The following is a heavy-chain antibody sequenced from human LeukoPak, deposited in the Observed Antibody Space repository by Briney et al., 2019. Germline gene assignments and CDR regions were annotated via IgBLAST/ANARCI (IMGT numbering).Heavy chain of an antibody. Sequence: GASLKISCKGSGYSFSSYAMSWVRQAPGKGLEWVSATGGSGVTTRYADSVKGLFTISRDNSKNTLYLQMNSLRSEDTAVYYCAKEPNDFWSGNSYYFHYWGQGALVTVSS. CDR3: AKEPNDFWSGNSYYFHY. CDR1: GYSFSSYA. V-gene: IGHV3-23*01. D-gene: IGHD3-3*01. J-gene: IGHJ4*02. CDR2: TGGSGVTT.